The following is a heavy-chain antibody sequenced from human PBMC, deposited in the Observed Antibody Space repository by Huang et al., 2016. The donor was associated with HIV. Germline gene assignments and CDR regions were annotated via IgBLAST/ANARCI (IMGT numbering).Heavy chain of an antibody. J-gene: IGHJ3*02. Sequence: AASGFTFSSYWIPWVRQAPGKGRGRFSRINNDVSITTYADSVKGRITNSRDNARNTMYLQMTTLSAGDTAVYYCARHRSSGGVEEAFDIWGPGTLVTVAS. V-gene: IGHV3-74*03. CDR1: GFTFSSYW. D-gene: IGHD2-8*02. CDR2: INNDVSIT. CDR3: ARHRSSGGVEEAFDI.